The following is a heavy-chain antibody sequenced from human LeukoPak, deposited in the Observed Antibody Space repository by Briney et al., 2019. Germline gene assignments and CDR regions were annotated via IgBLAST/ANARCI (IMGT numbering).Heavy chain of an antibody. CDR1: GFTFSSYG. CDR2: ISYDGSNK. Sequence: GGSLRLSCAASGFTFSSYGMHWVRQAPGKGLEWVAVISYDGSNKYYADSVKGRFTISRDNSKNRLYLQMNSLRAEDTAVYYCAKDLGYSYGYVADYWGQGTLVTVSS. J-gene: IGHJ4*02. CDR3: AKDLGYSYGYVADY. D-gene: IGHD5-18*01. V-gene: IGHV3-30*18.